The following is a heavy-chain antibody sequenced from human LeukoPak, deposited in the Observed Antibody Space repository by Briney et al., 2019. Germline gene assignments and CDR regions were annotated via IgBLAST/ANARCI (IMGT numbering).Heavy chain of an antibody. Sequence: GESLRLSCAASGFTVSSNYMSWVRQAPGKGLEWVSAIGGGGLGTYYADSVKGRFTISRDNSRNTLYLQMNSLRVEDTAKYYCAKDLRGNWNWFDAWGQGTLVTVSS. CDR1: GFTVSSNY. CDR3: AKDLRGNWNWFDA. D-gene: IGHD1-1*01. V-gene: IGHV3-23*01. CDR2: IGGGGLGT. J-gene: IGHJ5*02.